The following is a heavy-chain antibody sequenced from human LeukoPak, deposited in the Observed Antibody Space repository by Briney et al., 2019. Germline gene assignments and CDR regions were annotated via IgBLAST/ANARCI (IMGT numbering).Heavy chain of an antibody. CDR3: AREALTETTFGPYDY. Sequence: PGGSLRLSCAASGFTFSSYSMNWVRQAPGKGLEWVSYISNSGTTIYYRDSVKGRFTMSRDNAKKSLYLQMNSLRAEDTAVYYCAREALTETTFGPYDYWGQGTLVTVSS. J-gene: IGHJ4*02. CDR1: GFTFSSYS. V-gene: IGHV3-48*04. CDR2: ISNSGTTI. D-gene: IGHD4-17*01.